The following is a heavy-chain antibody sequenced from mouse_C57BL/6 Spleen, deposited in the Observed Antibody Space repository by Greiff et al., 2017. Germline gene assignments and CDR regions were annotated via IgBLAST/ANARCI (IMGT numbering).Heavy chain of an antibody. Sequence: EVQGVESGGDLVKPGGSLKLSCAASGFTFSSYGMSWVRQTPDKRLEWVATISSGGSYTYYPDSVKGRFTISRDNAKNTLYLQMSSLKSEDTAMYYCARRDYGYDGYAMDYWGQGTSVTVSS. J-gene: IGHJ4*01. CDR3: ARRDYGYDGYAMDY. V-gene: IGHV5-6*01. CDR2: ISSGGSYT. CDR1: GFTFSSYG. D-gene: IGHD2-2*01.